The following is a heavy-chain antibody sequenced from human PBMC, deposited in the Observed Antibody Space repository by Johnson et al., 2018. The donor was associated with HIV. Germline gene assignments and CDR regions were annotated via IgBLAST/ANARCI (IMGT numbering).Heavy chain of an antibody. Sequence: QVQLVESGGGVVQPGRSLRLSCAASGFTFSSYAMHWVRQAPGKGLEWVAVISSDGSEKYYVDSVKGRFTISRDNAKNSLYLQMNSLRAEDTAVYYCASSNVVGYSNYPDAFDIWGQGTMVTVSS. V-gene: IGHV3-30*04. CDR2: ISSDGSEK. J-gene: IGHJ3*02. CDR1: GFTFSSYA. D-gene: IGHD6-13*01. CDR3: ASSNVVGYSNYPDAFDI.